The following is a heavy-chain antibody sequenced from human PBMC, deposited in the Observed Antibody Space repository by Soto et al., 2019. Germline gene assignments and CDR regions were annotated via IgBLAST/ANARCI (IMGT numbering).Heavy chain of an antibody. V-gene: IGHV4-39*01. CDR3: ARIVVIPAAPDYYNYYGVDV. Sequence: SLSCTLAGSVILSGSYFCDWIRQPPGKGLEWIGNMYYSGSTYYNPSLKSRVTMSVDTSKNQFSLKLSSVTAADTSVYYCARIVVIPAAPDYYNYYGVDVWGQGTTVTVSS. J-gene: IGHJ6*02. CDR1: GSVILSGSYF. CDR2: MYYSGST. D-gene: IGHD2-2*01.